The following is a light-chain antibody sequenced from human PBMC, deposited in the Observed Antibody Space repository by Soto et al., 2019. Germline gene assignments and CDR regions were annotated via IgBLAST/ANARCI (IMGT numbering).Light chain of an antibody. CDR3: ATWDNSLNGWV. V-gene: IGLV1-44*01. Sequence: QSVLTQSPSASGTPGQRVTISCSGSSSNIGSNTVNWYLQLPGTAPKLLIYTNNQRPSGVPDRFSGSKSGTSASLAISGLQSEDEADFYCATWDNSLNGWVFGGGTKLTVL. CDR2: TNN. CDR1: SSNIGSNT. J-gene: IGLJ3*02.